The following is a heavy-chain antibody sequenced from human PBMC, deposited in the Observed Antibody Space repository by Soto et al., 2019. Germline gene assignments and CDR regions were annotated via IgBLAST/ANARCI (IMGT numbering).Heavy chain of an antibody. Sequence: PGGSLRLSCAASGSTVSSKYMSWVRQAPGKGLEWVSLIQSGGPTYYADSVKGRFTISRDTSENTLHLQMDSLRAEDTAVYYCARDVYLCDSDSCYGVPSDVWGKGTTVTVSS. CDR2: IQSGGPT. CDR1: GSTVSSKY. J-gene: IGHJ6*04. D-gene: IGHD5-12*01. V-gene: IGHV3-66*01. CDR3: ARDVYLCDSDSCYGVPSDV.